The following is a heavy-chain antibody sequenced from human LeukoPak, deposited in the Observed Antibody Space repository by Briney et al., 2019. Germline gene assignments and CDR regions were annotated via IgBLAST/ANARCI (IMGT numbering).Heavy chain of an antibody. CDR3: ARGDRSPGDYYDSGGYYPPAARFDP. J-gene: IGHJ5*02. CDR2: IKHSGSI. D-gene: IGHD3-22*01. Sequence: SETLSLTCAVYGGSFSGYHWSWIRQPPGKGLEWIGEIKHSGSINCNPSLKSRVTISVDTSKNQFSLKLSSVTAADTAVYYCARGDRSPGDYYDSGGYYPPAARFDPWGQGTLVIVSS. CDR1: GGSFSGYH. V-gene: IGHV4-34*01.